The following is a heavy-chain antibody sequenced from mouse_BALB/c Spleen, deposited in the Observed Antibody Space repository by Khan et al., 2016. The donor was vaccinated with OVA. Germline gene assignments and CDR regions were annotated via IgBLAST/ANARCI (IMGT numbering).Heavy chain of an antibody. CDR1: GFIFTNYG. J-gene: IGHJ4*01. CDR3: ARVGYNGTMDC. Sequence: VQLQESGPELKKPGETVQISCKASGFIFTNYGMNWVKQAPGKGFKWMGWINTYTGESTFANDFKGRFAFSLETSASTAYLQIKSLKNEDTAIYFCARVGYNGTMDCWGQGTSVTGSS. CDR2: INTYTGES. D-gene: IGHD2-14*01. V-gene: IGHV9-3-1*01.